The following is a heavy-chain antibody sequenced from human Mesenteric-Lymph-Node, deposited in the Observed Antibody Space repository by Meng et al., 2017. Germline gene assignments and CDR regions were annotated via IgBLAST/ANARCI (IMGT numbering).Heavy chain of an antibody. CDR1: GFTFSDHY. J-gene: IGHJ4*02. CDR3: ARDRSCAT. CDR2: ISSSGTNT. D-gene: IGHD3-10*01. Sequence: GGSLRLSCAASGFTFSDHYMIWIRQAPGKGLEWVSYISSSGTNTYYADSVRGRFTISRDNANNSLYLQMNNLRAEDTAVYYCARDRSCATWGQGTLVTVSS. V-gene: IGHV3-11*01.